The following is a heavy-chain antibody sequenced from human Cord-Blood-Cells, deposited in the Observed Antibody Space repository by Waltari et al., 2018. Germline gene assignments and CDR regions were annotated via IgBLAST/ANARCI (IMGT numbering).Heavy chain of an antibody. V-gene: IGHV1-69*01. Sequence: QVQLVQSGAEVKKPGPSVKVSCKASGGTFSSYAISWVRQAPGQGLEWMGGIIPIFGTANNAQKFQGSVTHTAVQSSLTAYMARSSLESANKAVYYSASNWGSSGYYSYYGMAVWGQGTTVTVCS. CDR1: GGTFSSYA. J-gene: IGHJ6*02. D-gene: IGHD3-22*01. CDR3: ASNWGSSGYYSYYGMAV. CDR2: IIPIFGTA.